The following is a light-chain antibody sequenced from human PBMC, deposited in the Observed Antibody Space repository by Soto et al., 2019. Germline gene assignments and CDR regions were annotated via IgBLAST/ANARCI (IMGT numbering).Light chain of an antibody. CDR3: SSYTTFRTPHVA. J-gene: IGLJ7*01. V-gene: IGLV2-14*01. CDR1: SSDVGGYNY. Sequence: QSALTQPASVSGSLGQSITISCTGSSSDVGGYNYVSWYQQHPGQAPKLLIHEVTNRPSGVSDRFSGSKSANTASLTISGLQAEDEAHYYGSSYTTFRTPHVAFGGGTQLTVL. CDR2: EVT.